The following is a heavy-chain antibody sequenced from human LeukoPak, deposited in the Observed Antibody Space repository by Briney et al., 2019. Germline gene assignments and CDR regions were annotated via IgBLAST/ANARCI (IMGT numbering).Heavy chain of an antibody. CDR1: GGTFSSYA. J-gene: IGHJ5*02. V-gene: IGHV1-69*05. CDR2: IIPIFGTA. Sequence: ASVKVSCKASGGTFSSYAISWVRQAPGHGLEWMGRIIPIFGTANYAQKFQGRVTITTDESTSTAYMELSSLRSEDTAVYYCARGSGSHSTKPRNWFDPWGQGTLVTVSS. D-gene: IGHD3-10*01. CDR3: ARGSGSHSTKPRNWFDP.